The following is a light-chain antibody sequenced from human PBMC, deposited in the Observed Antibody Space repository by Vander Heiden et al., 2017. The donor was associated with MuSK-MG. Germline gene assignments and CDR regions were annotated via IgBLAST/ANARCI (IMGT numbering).Light chain of an antibody. Sequence: DIQMTQSPSFLSASVGDRVTIICRATQNIGNYLNWYQQKVGKAPQLLIYAATRLQSGVPSRFSGSGSGTEFTLSISSLQREDFATYYCQQGYTKPLTFGGGTKVEIK. CDR3: QQGYTKPLT. CDR2: AAT. CDR1: QNIGNY. J-gene: IGKJ4*01. V-gene: IGKV1-39*01.